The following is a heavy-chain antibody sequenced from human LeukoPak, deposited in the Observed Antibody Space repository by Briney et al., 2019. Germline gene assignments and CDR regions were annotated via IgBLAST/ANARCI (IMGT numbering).Heavy chain of an antibody. D-gene: IGHD2-15*01. CDR1: GYTLTELS. CDR3: ARGLTEIEVAAT. Sequence: GASVKVSCKVSGYTLTELSMHWVRQATGQGLEWMAWVNPSSGYAGYAEQFQGRVTLTRDTSTSTAYMELNSLTSEDTAVYFCARGLTEIEVAATWGQGTLVTVSS. J-gene: IGHJ5*02. CDR2: VNPSSGYA. V-gene: IGHV1-8*01.